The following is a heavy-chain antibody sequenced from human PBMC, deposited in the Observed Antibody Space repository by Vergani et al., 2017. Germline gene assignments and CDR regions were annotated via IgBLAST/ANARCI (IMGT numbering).Heavy chain of an antibody. CDR1: GFTFSSYE. Sequence: EVQLVESGGGLVQPGGSLRLSCAASGFTFSSYEMNWVREAPGKGLEGVSYISSSGSTIYYADSVKGRFTNSRDNAKNSLYLQMNSLRAEDTAVYYCARGYSYGLYYFDYWGQGTLVTVSS. CDR3: ARGYSYGLYYFDY. D-gene: IGHD5-18*01. V-gene: IGHV3-48*03. CDR2: ISSSGSTI. J-gene: IGHJ4*02.